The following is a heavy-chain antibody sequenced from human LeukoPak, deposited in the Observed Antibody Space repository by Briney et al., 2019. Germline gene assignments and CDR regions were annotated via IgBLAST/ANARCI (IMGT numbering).Heavy chain of an antibody. V-gene: IGHV3-30*02. CDR2: IRYDGSDK. CDR1: GFTFSSYG. J-gene: IGHJ4*02. D-gene: IGHD7-27*01. Sequence: PGGSLRLSCAASGFTFSSYGMHWVRQAPGKGLEWVAFIRYDGSDKYYADSVKGRFTISRDSSKNMLYLQMNSLRAEDTAVYWCAKDPINWGSIYFDCWGQGTLVTASS. CDR3: AKDPINWGSIYFDC.